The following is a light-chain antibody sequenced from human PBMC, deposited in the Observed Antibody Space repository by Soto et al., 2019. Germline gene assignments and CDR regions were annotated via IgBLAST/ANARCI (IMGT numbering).Light chain of an antibody. CDR1: SSNIGNNF. J-gene: IGLJ3*02. CDR2: RNN. V-gene: IGLV1-47*01. Sequence: QSVLTQLPSASGTPGQRVTISCSGSSSNIGNNFVYWYQLLPGTAPKLLIYRNNHRPSGVPDRFSGSKSGTSAFLAISGLRSEDEADYYCAAWDDSLSGRVFGGGTKVTVL. CDR3: AAWDDSLSGRV.